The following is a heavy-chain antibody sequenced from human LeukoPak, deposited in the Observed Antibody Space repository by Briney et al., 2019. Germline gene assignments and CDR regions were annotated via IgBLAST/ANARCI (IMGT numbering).Heavy chain of an antibody. D-gene: IGHD2-2*01. Sequence: PGGSLRLSRAASGFTFDDYGMSWVRQAPGKGLEWVSGINWNGGSTGYADSVKGRFTISRDNAKNSLYLQMNSLRAEDTALYYCARAGTSSTSHYYYYYMDVWGKGTTVTVSS. V-gene: IGHV3-20*04. CDR1: GFTFDDYG. CDR2: INWNGGST. J-gene: IGHJ6*03. CDR3: ARAGTSSTSHYYYYYMDV.